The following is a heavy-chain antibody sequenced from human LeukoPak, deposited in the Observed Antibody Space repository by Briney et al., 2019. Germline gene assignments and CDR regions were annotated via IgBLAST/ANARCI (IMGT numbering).Heavy chain of an antibody. V-gene: IGHV3-30-3*01. J-gene: IGHJ4*02. CDR3: ARDEGRDGYNEFDY. CDR2: ISYDGSNK. D-gene: IGHD5-24*01. CDR1: GFTFSRYV. Sequence: GGSLRLSCAASGFTFSRYVMHWVRQAPGKGLEWVAVISYDGSNKCHADSVKGRFTISRDNSKNTLYLQMNSLRAEDTAVYYCARDEGRDGYNEFDYWGQGTLVTVSS.